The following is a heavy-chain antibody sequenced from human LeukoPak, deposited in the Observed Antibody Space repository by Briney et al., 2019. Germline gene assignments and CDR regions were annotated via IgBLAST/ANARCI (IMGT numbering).Heavy chain of an antibody. CDR1: GGSFSGYY. V-gene: IGHV4-34*01. CDR3: ARSWDYDSSGYYYVDY. D-gene: IGHD3-22*01. J-gene: IGHJ4*02. Sequence: SETLSLTCAVYGGSFSGYYWSWIRKPPGKGLEWMGEINHSGSTNYNPSLKSRVTLSVATSKNQFSLKLSSVTAADTAVYCWARSWDYDSSGYYYVDYWGQGTLVTVSS. CDR2: INHSGST.